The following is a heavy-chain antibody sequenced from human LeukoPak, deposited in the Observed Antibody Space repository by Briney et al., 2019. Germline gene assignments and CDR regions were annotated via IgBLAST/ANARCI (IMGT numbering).Heavy chain of an antibody. CDR2: LSDSGGTT. CDR1: GFTFSTYA. D-gene: IGHD2-15*01. Sequence: PGGSLRLSCAASGFTFSTYAMSWVRRAPGKGLEWVSSLSDSGGTTYYAESVKGRFTISRDNSKNTLYLQVNSLRAEDTALYYCAKSPLGYCSGTACHLFFDFWGQGVLVTVSS. J-gene: IGHJ4*02. V-gene: IGHV3-23*01. CDR3: AKSPLGYCSGTACHLFFDF.